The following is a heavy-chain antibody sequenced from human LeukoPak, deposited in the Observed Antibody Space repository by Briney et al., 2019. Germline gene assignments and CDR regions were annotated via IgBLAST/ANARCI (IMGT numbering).Heavy chain of an antibody. V-gene: IGHV1-8*03. D-gene: IGHD4-23*01. CDR2: MSPNSGNT. CDR3: ARDYGGNSGWFDP. J-gene: IGHJ5*02. Sequence: ASVKVSCKASGYTFTTYDINWVRQATGQGLEWIGWMSPNSGNTGYAQKFQGRVTLTRDTSISTAYMELSSLTSEDTAVYFCARDYGGNSGWFDPWGQGTLVTVSS. CDR1: GYTFTTYD.